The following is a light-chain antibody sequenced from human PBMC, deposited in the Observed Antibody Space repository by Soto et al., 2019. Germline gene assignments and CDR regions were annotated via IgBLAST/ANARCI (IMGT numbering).Light chain of an antibody. CDR3: QSYDNRLSGS. CDR1: SSNIGAGYD. J-gene: IGLJ1*01. V-gene: IGLV1-40*01. CDR2: GNS. Sequence: QSVLTQPPSVSGAPGQRVTISCTGSSSNIGAGYDVNWYQQLPGTAPKLLIYGNSNRPSGVPDRFSGSKSGTSASLAITGLQAEDEADYYCQSYDNRLSGSFGTGTTLTVL.